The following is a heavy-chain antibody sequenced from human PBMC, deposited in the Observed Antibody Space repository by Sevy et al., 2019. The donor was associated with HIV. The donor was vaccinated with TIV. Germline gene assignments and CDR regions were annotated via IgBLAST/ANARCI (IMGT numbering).Heavy chain of an antibody. CDR2: ISYDGSNK. Sequence: GGSLRLSCAASGFIFSSHAMHWVRQAPGKGLEWVAVISYDGSNKYYADSVKGRFTISRDNSKNTLYLQMNSLRGEDTAVYYCARDREEGQQQYYFDYWGQGTLVTVSS. J-gene: IGHJ4*02. V-gene: IGHV3-30-3*01. D-gene: IGHD6-13*01. CDR1: GFIFSSHA. CDR3: ARDREEGQQQYYFDY.